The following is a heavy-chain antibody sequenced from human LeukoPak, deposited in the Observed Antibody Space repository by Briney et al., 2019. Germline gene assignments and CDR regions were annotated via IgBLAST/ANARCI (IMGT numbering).Heavy chain of an antibody. CDR1: GGTHTSYA. J-gene: IGHJ4*02. V-gene: IGHV1-69*05. D-gene: IGHD5-18*01. CDR3: ASSVDTAMELDY. Sequence: ASVKVSCKASGGTHTSYAISWVRQAPGQGLEWMGGIIPIFGTANYAQKFQGRVTITTDESTSTAYMELSSLRSEDTAVYYCASSVDTAMELDYWGQGTLVTVSS. CDR2: IIPIFGTA.